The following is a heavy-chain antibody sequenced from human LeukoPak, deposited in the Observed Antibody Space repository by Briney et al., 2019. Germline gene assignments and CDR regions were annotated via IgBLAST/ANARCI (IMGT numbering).Heavy chain of an antibody. CDR2: INPNRGGT. Sequence: GASVKVSCKASGYTFTGYYMHWVRQAPGQGLEWMGWINPNRGGTNYAQKFQGRVTMTRDTSISTAYMELSRLRSDDTAVYYCASGGISNYPPYYWGQGTLVTVSS. CDR1: GYTFTGYY. CDR3: ASGGISNYPPYY. D-gene: IGHD4-11*01. V-gene: IGHV1-2*02. J-gene: IGHJ4*02.